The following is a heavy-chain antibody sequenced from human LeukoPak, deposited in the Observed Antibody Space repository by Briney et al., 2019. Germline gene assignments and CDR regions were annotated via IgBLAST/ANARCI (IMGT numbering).Heavy chain of an antibody. D-gene: IGHD6-13*01. J-gene: IGHJ4*02. Sequence: GGSLRLSCAASGFTFSSYAMSWVRQAPGKGLEWVSDISGRGGSTYYADSVKGGFTISRDNSKNTLYLQMNSLRAEDTAVYYCAKEGYSSWHFEYWGQGTLVTLSS. CDR1: GFTFSSYA. V-gene: IGHV3-23*01. CDR2: ISGRGGST. CDR3: AKEGYSSWHFEY.